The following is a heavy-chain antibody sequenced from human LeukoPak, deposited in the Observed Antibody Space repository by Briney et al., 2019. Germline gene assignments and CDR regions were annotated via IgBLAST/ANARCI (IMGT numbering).Heavy chain of an antibody. CDR2: INPNSGGT. CDR1: VYTFTGYF. CDR3: ARGPRFEY. Sequence: ASVKVSCKACVYTFTGYFMHGVRQAAGQGLEWMGWINPNSGGTKYAQKFHGRVTMTRDMSINTAYMELSRLRFDYTAVYYCARGPRFEYWGQGTLVTVSS. V-gene: IGHV1-2*02. J-gene: IGHJ4*02.